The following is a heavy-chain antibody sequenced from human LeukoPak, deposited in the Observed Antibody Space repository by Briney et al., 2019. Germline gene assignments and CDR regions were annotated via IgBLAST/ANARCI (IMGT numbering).Heavy chain of an antibody. V-gene: IGHV3-15*01. Sequence: PGGSLRLSCAASGFTFTSAWMSWVRQAPGKGLEWVGRIKGKTAAGAPDYVASVKGRFTISRDDSKNTLFLQMNSLKTEDTAVYYCARGHWGLDYWGQGTLVTVSS. CDR3: ARGHWGLDY. D-gene: IGHD7-27*01. CDR1: GFTFTSAW. J-gene: IGHJ4*02. CDR2: IKGKTAAGAP.